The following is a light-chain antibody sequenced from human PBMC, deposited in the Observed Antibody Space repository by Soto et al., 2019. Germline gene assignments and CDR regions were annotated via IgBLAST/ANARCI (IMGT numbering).Light chain of an antibody. CDR1: SSDVGGYNY. Sequence: QSALTQPASVSGSPGQSITISCTGTSSDVGGYNYVSWYQQHPGKAPKLMIYDVSNRPSGVSNRFSGSKSGNKASLTISGVQAEDEADYYCSSYTSSSTSYVFGTGTKLTVL. J-gene: IGLJ1*01. V-gene: IGLV2-14*01. CDR2: DVS. CDR3: SSYTSSSTSYV.